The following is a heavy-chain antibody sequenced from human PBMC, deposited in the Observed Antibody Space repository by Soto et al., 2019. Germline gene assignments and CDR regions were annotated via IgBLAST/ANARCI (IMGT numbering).Heavy chain of an antibody. Sequence: EVQLVESGGGLVQPGGSLRLSCSASGFTFSSYAMHWVRQAPGKGLEYVSAISSNGGSTYYADSVKGRFTISRDNSXXXLXXQMSSLRAEDTAVYYCVKEGYYYDCSGYDYGWFDPWGQGTLVTVSS. D-gene: IGHD3-22*01. V-gene: IGHV3-64D*06. J-gene: IGHJ5*02. CDR3: VKEGYYYDCSGYDYGWFDP. CDR2: ISSNGGST. CDR1: GFTFSSYA.